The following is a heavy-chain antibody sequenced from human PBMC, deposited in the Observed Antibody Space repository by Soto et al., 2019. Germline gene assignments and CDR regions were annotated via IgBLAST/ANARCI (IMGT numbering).Heavy chain of an antibody. D-gene: IGHD6-19*01. V-gene: IGHV3-15*01. CDR3: TTASQWLPPYS. J-gene: IGHJ4*02. Sequence: GGSLRLSCAASGFTFTKAWMTWVRQTPGKGLEWVGRIKSRADGGTTDYAASVKDRFIISRDDSNDTLYLHMNRLKTDDTAVYYCTTASQWLPPYSCGQAPFVTVST. CDR2: IKSRADGGTT. CDR1: GFTFTKAW.